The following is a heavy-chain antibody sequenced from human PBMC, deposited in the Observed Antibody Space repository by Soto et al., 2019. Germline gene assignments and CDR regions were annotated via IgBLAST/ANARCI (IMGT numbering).Heavy chain of an antibody. V-gene: IGHV3-74*01. CDR1: GFTFINYW. Sequence: GGSLRLSCAASGFTFINYWMHWVRQAPGKGLVWVSRINSDGSSTSYADSVKGRFTISRDNAKNTLYLQMNSLRAEDTAVYYCARRRGGTTHYFDYWGQGTLVTVSS. D-gene: IGHD1-7*01. CDR2: INSDGSST. CDR3: ARRRGGTTHYFDY. J-gene: IGHJ4*02.